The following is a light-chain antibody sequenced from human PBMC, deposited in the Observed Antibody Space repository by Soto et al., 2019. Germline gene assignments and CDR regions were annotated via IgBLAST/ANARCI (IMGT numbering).Light chain of an antibody. CDR1: QNISIN. V-gene: IGKV1-39*01. CDR3: QQSSTTLYT. Sequence: DIQMTQSPSSLSASVGDRVTITCRASQNISINLSWYQQKPGKAPQLLIYAASSLQSGVPSRFSGGGSGTDFTLTITSLQPEDFAFYYCQQSSTTLYTFGQGTNLEIK. J-gene: IGKJ2*01. CDR2: AAS.